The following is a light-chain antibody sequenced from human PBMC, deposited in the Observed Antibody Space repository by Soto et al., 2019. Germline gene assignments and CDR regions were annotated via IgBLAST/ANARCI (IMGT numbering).Light chain of an antibody. CDR3: ATWDDGLYGPV. CDR1: SSNIGTNP. Sequence: QSVLTQPPSASGTPGQRVTISCYGSSSNIGTNPVQWYLQLPGTAPKLLIYSDNERPSGVPDRFSGSKSGTSASLAISGLQSEDEADSHCATWDDGLYGPVFGGGTKLTVL. CDR2: SDN. J-gene: IGLJ3*02. V-gene: IGLV1-44*01.